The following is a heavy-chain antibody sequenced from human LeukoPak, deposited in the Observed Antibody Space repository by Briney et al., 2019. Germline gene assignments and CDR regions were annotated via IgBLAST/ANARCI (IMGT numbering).Heavy chain of an antibody. CDR1: GYTFTDYY. CDR2: INPNSGGT. Sequence: ASVKVSCRASGYTFTDYYVHWVRPAPGQGLEWMGWINPNSGGTFSAQNFQGRVTMTTDTSLSTAYMGLSRLRSAGTAAYFSARGGGRYSNSWGQGALVTVSS. J-gene: IGHJ4*02. D-gene: IGHD1-26*01. CDR3: ARGGGRYSNS. V-gene: IGHV1-2*02.